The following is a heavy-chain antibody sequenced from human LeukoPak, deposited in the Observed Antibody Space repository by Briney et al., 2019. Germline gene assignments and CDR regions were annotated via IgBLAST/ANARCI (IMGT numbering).Heavy chain of an antibody. V-gene: IGHV3-21*01. CDR2: ITITSNYI. J-gene: IGHJ6*03. CDR1: GFTLRSYT. D-gene: IGHD2-15*01. Sequence: GGSLRLSCAASGFTLRSYTMNWVRQAPGKGLEWVSSITITSNYIFYTDSVRGRFTISRDNAQNSLSLQMNSLRAEDTAVYYCARPIGYYYMDVWGKGTTVTISS. CDR3: ARPIGYYYMDV.